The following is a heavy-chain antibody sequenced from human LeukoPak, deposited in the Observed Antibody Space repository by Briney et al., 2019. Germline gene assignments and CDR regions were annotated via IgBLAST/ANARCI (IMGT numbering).Heavy chain of an antibody. J-gene: IGHJ6*02. V-gene: IGHV1-69*13. CDR1: GGTFGSYA. CDR3: ARDPGLGVVVPAAIEAFYYYGMDV. Sequence: ASVKVSCKASGGTFGSYAISWVRQAPGQGLEWMGGIIPIFGTANYAQKFQGRVTITADESTSTAYMELSSLRSEDTAVYYCARDPGLGVVVPAAIEAFYYYGMDVWGQGTTVTVSS. CDR2: IIPIFGTA. D-gene: IGHD2-2*02.